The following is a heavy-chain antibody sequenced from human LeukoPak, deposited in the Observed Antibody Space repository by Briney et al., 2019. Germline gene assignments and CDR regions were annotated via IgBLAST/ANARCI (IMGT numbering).Heavy chain of an antibody. V-gene: IGHV1-69*05. CDR1: GGTFSSYA. J-gene: IGHJ6*03. CDR2: IIPIFGTA. CDR3: ASSSGGLYYYYMDV. Sequence: GASVKVSCKASGGTFSSYAISWVRQAPGQGLEWMGGIIPIFGTANYAQKFQGRVTITTDESTSTAYMELSSLRSEDTAVYYCASSSGGLYYYYMDVWGKGTTVTVSS. D-gene: IGHD3-10*01.